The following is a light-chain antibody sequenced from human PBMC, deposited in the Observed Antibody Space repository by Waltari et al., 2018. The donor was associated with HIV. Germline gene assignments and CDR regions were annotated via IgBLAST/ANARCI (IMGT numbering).Light chain of an antibody. CDR1: SSNIGTDF. J-gene: IGLJ2*01. CDR3: GTWDRSMDGGV. V-gene: IGLV1-51*01. Sequence: QSVLTQSPSVSAAPGQKVALSCSVSSSNIGTDFVSWYQHVPGSAPKLLIYDNDKRPSGIPDRFSGSKSGTSATLDITGLQTGDGADYYCGTWDRSMDGGVFGGGTKLTVL. CDR2: DND.